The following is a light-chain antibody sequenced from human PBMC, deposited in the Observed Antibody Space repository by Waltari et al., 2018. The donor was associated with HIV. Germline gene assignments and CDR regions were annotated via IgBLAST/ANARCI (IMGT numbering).Light chain of an antibody. CDR2: KTS. CDR1: QIINNW. CDR3: QQYNSHSYT. Sequence: ASVGDRVALTCRASQIINNWLAWYQQKPGRPPKLIIYKTSNLESGVPARFIGSGSGAEFTLTIDGLQPDDFATYFCQQYNSHSYTFGQGTRLDI. J-gene: IGKJ2*01. V-gene: IGKV1-5*03.